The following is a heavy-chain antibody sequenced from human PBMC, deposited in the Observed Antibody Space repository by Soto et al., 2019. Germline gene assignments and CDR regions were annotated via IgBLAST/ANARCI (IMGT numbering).Heavy chain of an antibody. D-gene: IGHD3-3*01. CDR3: ERDVRFLAWLSGFDY. V-gene: IGHV1-18*01. CDR1: GCTVSSQG. J-gene: IGHJ4*02. Sequence: AAVKFSSNASGCTVSSQGIRLVRPAPGQGLEWMGWISAYNGNTNYAQKLQGRVPMTTDTSTSTAYMELRSLRSDDTAVYYCERDVRFLAWLSGFDYWGQGTLVTVSS. CDR2: ISAYNGNT.